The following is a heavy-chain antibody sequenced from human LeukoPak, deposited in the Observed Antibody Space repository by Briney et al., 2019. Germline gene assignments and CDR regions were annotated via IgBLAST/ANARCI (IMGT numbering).Heavy chain of an antibody. CDR3: ATKPSLWFRECLYY. J-gene: IGHJ4*02. D-gene: IGHD3-10*01. Sequence: ASVKVSCKGSGYTPTELSMHWVRQAPGKGLEGMGGFDPEDGETIYAQRFQGRVTMTEDTSTDTAYMELSSLRSEDTAVYYCATKPSLWFRECLYYWGQGTLVTVSS. CDR2: FDPEDGET. CDR1: GYTPTELS. V-gene: IGHV1-24*01.